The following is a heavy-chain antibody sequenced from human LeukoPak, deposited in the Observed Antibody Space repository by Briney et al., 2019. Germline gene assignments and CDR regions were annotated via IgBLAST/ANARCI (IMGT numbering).Heavy chain of an antibody. V-gene: IGHV4-34*01. J-gene: IGHJ4*02. CDR1: GGSFSGYY. D-gene: IGHD6-13*01. CDR2: INHSGST. Sequence: PSETLSLTCAVYGGSFSGYYWSWIRQPPGKGLEWIGEINHSGSTNYNPSLKSRVTISVDTSKNQFSLKLSSVTAADTAVYYCARINSIAAAGLIDYWGQGTLVTDSS. CDR3: ARINSIAAAGLIDY.